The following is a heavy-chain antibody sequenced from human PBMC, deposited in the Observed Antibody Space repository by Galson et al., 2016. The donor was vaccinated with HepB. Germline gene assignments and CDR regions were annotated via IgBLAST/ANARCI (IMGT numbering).Heavy chain of an antibody. J-gene: IGHJ3*02. CDR2: LYRDGST. V-gene: IGHV3-53*01. Sequence: SLRLSCAASGFAFSSHSMNWVRQAPGKGLEWVSVLYRDGSTYYADSVEGRFTISRDNSRNTPYLQMNSLRAEDTAMYYCARNMYGAATNYIGDVFDIWGQGTMVTVSS. CDR1: GFAFSSHS. CDR3: ARNMYGAATNYIGDVFDI. D-gene: IGHD3-10*01.